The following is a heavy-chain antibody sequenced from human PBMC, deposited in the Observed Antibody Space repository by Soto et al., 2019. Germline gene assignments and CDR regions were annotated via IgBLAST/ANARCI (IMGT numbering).Heavy chain of an antibody. V-gene: IGHV1-69*01. CDR2: IIPIFGTP. J-gene: IGHJ4*02. Sequence: QVQLVQSVAEVKKPGASVKVSCKASGDSFSSYAISWVRQAPGHGLEWMGRIIPIFGTPNYSQRVAGSVTITAHDSTSTANLELRSRRSDVTSVYYCATGSNYYETRALAYWGQGTLVTVSS. D-gene: IGHD3-22*01. CDR1: GDSFSSYA. CDR3: ATGSNYYETRALAY.